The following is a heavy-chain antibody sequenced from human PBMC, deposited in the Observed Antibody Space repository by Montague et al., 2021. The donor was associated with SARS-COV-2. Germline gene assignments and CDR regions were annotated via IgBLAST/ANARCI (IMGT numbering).Heavy chain of an antibody. D-gene: IGHD3-3*01. CDR3: ARGGTIFGVVTFPFDY. V-gene: IGHV4-31*03. CDR2: IYYSGST. J-gene: IGHJ4*02. Sequence: TLSLTCTVSGGSISSGGYYWSWIRQHPGKGLEWIGYIYYSGSTYYNPSLKSRATISVDTSKNQFSLKLSSVTAADTAVYYCARGGTIFGVVTFPFDYWGQGTLVTVSS. CDR1: GGSISSGGYY.